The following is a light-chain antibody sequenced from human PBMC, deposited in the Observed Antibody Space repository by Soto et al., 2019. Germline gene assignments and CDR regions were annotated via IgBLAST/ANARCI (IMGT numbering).Light chain of an antibody. CDR3: FSYAGSPTAYV. V-gene: IGLV2-23*01. CDR2: EGS. Sequence: QSVLTQPASVSGSPGQSITFSCTVASSDVGTYNLVSWYQQHPNKAPKFIIYEGSKRPSGVSNRFSGSQSGNRASLTISGLQADDEADYYCFSYAGSPTAYVFGTGTKLTVL. CDR1: SSDVGTYNL. J-gene: IGLJ1*01.